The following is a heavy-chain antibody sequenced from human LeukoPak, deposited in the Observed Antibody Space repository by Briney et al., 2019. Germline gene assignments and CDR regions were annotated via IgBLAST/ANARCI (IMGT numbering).Heavy chain of an antibody. D-gene: IGHD3-3*01. J-gene: IGHJ4*02. Sequence: PGGSLRLSCAGSGFTFSTYWMSCVPQAPGKGLEGVAHIKQVASDKHYVNAVRGRFTISRDNAKNSVFLQMNSLRAEETAVYYCAKLFGDTSIYHFDYWGQGTMVTVSS. CDR3: AKLFGDTSIYHFDY. CDR1: GFTFSTYW. V-gene: IGHV3-7*01. CDR2: IKQVASDK.